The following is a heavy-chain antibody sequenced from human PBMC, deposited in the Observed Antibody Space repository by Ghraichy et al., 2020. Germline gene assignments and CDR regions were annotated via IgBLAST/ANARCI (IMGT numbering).Heavy chain of an antibody. J-gene: IGHJ4*02. CDR3: ARDPNSRRNSANNWPDY. Sequence: GGSLRLSCAASGFTFSSYAMHWVRQAAGKGLEWVTVISYADGSKKFYADSVRGRFTISRDNSKNTLYLQMNSLRPEDTAVYFCARDPNSRRNSANNWPDYWGQGTLVTVSS. V-gene: IGHV3-30-3*01. D-gene: IGHD1-1*01. CDR1: GFTFSSYA. CDR2: ISYADGSKK.